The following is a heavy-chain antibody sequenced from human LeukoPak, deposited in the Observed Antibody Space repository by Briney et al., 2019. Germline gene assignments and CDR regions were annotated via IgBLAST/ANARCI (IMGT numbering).Heavy chain of an antibody. CDR3: ASGYYDFWSGYYYFDY. D-gene: IGHD3-3*01. J-gene: IGHJ4*02. CDR1: GCTFSSYW. V-gene: IGHV3-7*01. CDR2: IKQDGSEK. Sequence: GGSLRLSCAASGCTFSSYWMSWVRQAPGKGLEWVANIKQDGSEKYYVDSVKGRFTISRDNAKNSLYLQMNSLRAEDTAVYYCASGYYDFWSGYYYFDYWGQGTLVTVSS.